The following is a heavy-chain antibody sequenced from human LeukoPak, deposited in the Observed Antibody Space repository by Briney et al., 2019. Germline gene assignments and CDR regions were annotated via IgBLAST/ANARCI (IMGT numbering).Heavy chain of an antibody. J-gene: IGHJ6*03. Sequence: GASLKLSCKASGYTFTSYDINWVRQATGQGLEWMGWMNPNSGNTGYAQKFQGRVTMTSNTSISTAYMELSSLRSEVTAVYYCAGSIAAPRYYYYYMDVWGKGTTVAVSS. V-gene: IGHV1-8*01. CDR2: MNPNSGNT. CDR3: AGSIAAPRYYYYYMDV. D-gene: IGHD6-6*01. CDR1: GYTFTSYD.